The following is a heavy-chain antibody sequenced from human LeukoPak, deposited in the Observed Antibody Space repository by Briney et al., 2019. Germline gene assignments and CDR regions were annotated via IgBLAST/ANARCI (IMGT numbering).Heavy chain of an antibody. CDR1: GYTFTGYY. D-gene: IGHD3-3*01. Sequence: ASVKVSCKASGYTFTGYYMHWVRQAPGQGLEWMGWINPNSGGTNYAQKFQGRVTMTRDTSISTAYMELSRLRSDDTAVYYCAKGSTIFGAVIRIAFDIWGQGTMVTVSS. V-gene: IGHV1-2*02. J-gene: IGHJ3*02. CDR3: AKGSTIFGAVIRIAFDI. CDR2: INPNSGGT.